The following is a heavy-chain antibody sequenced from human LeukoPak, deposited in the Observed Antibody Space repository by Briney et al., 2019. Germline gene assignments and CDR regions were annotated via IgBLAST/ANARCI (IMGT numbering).Heavy chain of an antibody. V-gene: IGHV3-7*01. J-gene: IGHJ3*02. D-gene: IGHD3-10*01. CDR1: GFTFSSYW. CDR2: IKRDGSEK. Sequence: GGSLRLSCAASGFTFSSYWMSWVRQAPGKGLEWVANIKRDGSEKYYVDSVKGRFTISRDNAKNSLYLQMNSLRAEDTAVYYCARDLLDYGSAFDIWGQGTMVTVSS. CDR3: ARDLLDYGSAFDI.